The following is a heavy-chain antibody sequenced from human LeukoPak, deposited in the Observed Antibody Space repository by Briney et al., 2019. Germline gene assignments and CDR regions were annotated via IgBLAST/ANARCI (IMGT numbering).Heavy chain of an antibody. CDR3: ARADGDSDFDY. CDR1: AFTFSSYA. Sequence: GGSLRLSCAASAFTFSSYAMSWVRQAPGKGLEWVSAISGSGGSTYYADSVKGRFTISRDNSKNTLYLQMNSLRAEDTAVYYCARADGDSDFDYWGQGTLVTVSS. J-gene: IGHJ4*02. CDR2: ISGSGGST. V-gene: IGHV3-23*01. D-gene: IGHD4-17*01.